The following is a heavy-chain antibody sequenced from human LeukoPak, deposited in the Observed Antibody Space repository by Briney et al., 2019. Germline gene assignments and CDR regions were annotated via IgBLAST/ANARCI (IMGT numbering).Heavy chain of an antibody. CDR1: RFTASSNY. Sequence: GGSLRLSCAASRFTASSNYMTWVRQAPGKGLEWVSVIYSGGNTYYADSVKGRFTISRDNSKNTPYLQMNSLRAEDTAVYYCALTVYGSGSYWDYWGQGTLVTVSS. D-gene: IGHD3-10*01. CDR2: IYSGGNT. V-gene: IGHV3-66*01. J-gene: IGHJ4*02. CDR3: ALTVYGSGSYWDY.